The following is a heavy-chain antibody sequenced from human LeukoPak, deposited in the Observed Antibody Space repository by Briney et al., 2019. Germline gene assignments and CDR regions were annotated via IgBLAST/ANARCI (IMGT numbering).Heavy chain of an antibody. CDR3: AKGHDYGDYGGPDY. CDR1: GFTFSSYG. J-gene: IGHJ4*02. CDR2: IRYDGSNK. D-gene: IGHD4-17*01. Sequence: GGSLRLSCAASGFTFSSYGMHWVRQAPGKGLEWVAFIRYDGSNKYYADSVKGRFIISRDNSKNTLYLQMKSLRAEDTAVYYCAKGHDYGDYGGPDYWGQGTLVTVSS. V-gene: IGHV3-30*02.